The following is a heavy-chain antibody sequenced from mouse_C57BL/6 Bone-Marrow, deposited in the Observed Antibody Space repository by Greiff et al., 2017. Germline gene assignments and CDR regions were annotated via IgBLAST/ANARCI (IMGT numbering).Heavy chain of an antibody. Sequence: EVMLVESGGGLVKPGGSLKLSCAASGFTFSSYTMSWVRQTPEKRLEWVATISGGGGNTYYPDSVKGRFTISRDNAKNTLYLQMSSLRSEDTALYYCARPYGSSLFDYWGQGTTLTVSS. CDR2: ISGGGGNT. D-gene: IGHD1-1*01. J-gene: IGHJ2*01. CDR3: ARPYGSSLFDY. CDR1: GFTFSSYT. V-gene: IGHV5-9*01.